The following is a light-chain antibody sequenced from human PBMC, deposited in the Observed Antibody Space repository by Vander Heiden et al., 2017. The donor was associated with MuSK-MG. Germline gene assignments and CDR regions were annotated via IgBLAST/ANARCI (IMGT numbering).Light chain of an antibody. CDR1: RSLLHSDGNTY. CDR2: AGS. CDR3: RQSVQLPIT. V-gene: IGKV2D-29*02. J-gene: IGKJ5*01. Sequence: EIVMTQTPRSLSVTPGQPASISCKSSRSLLHSDGNTYLYWYLQRPGQSPQLLISAGSNRGSGVPDRISGSGSGTDFTLKITRVEAEDVGVYYCRQSVQLPITFGQGTRLDIK.